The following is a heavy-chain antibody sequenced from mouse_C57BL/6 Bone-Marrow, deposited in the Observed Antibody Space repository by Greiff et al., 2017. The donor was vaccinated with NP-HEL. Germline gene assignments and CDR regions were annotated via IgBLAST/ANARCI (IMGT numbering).Heavy chain of an antibody. J-gene: IGHJ3*01. CDR1: GYTFTSYD. CDR3: ARSRSGYPLAWFAY. V-gene: IGHV1-85*01. Sequence: QVQLKESGPELVKPGASVKLSCKASGYTFTSYDINWVKQRPGQGLEWIGWIYPRDGSTKYNEKFKGKATLTVDTSSSTAYMELHSLTSEDSAVYFCARSRSGYPLAWFAYWGQGTLVTVSA. CDR2: IYPRDGST. D-gene: IGHD3-2*02.